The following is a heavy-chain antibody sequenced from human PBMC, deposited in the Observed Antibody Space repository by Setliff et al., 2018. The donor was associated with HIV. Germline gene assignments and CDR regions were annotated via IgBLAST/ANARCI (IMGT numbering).Heavy chain of an antibody. CDR2: IHHTGHI. J-gene: IGHJ4*02. D-gene: IGHD4-17*01. CDR3: ARFDVTPMTTRDY. CDR1: GGSISSSSYY. Sequence: ASETLSLTCTVSGGSISSSSYYWNWIRQPPGKGLEWIGEIHHTGHINYNPSFKSRVTMSLDMSTNQFSLKMASMTAADSAVYYCARFDVTPMTTRDYWGQGTQVTVSS. V-gene: IGHV4-39*01.